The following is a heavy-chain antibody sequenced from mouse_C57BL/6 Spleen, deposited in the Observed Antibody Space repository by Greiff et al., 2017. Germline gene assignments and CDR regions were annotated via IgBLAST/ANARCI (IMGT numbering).Heavy chain of an antibody. CDR2: ISNGGGST. V-gene: IGHV5-12*01. CDR3: ARGDYYGSSDWYFDV. D-gene: IGHD1-1*01. CDR1: GFTFSDYY. J-gene: IGHJ1*03. Sequence: EVQGVESGGGLVQPGGSLKLSCAASGFTFSDYYMYWVRQTPEKRLEWVAYISNGGGSTYSPDTVKGRFTISRDNAKNTLYLQMSRLKSEDTAMYYCARGDYYGSSDWYFDVWGTGTTVTVSS.